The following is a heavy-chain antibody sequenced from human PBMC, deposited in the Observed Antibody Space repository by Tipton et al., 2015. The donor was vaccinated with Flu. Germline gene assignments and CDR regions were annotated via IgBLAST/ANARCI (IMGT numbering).Heavy chain of an antibody. Sequence: GSLRLSCAVSGFTFSSYEMNWVRQAPGKGLEWVSYISASGGNIDYADSVKGRFTVSRDNAENSLYLEMNSLRAEDTAIYYCAKVIPEIVAGLDYWGQGTLVTVSS. D-gene: IGHD5-12*01. CDR3: AKVIPEIVAGLDY. CDR1: GFTFSSYE. CDR2: ISASGGNI. J-gene: IGHJ4*02. V-gene: IGHV3-48*03.